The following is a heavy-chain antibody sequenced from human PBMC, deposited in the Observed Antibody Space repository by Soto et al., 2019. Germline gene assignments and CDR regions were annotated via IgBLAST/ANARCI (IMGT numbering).Heavy chain of an antibody. CDR1: GFTFSSYA. V-gene: IGHV3-23*01. CDR3: AKGPIRSGLDYYYGMDV. J-gene: IGHJ6*02. CDR2: ISGSGGST. D-gene: IGHD3-3*01. Sequence: GGSLRLSCAASGFTFSSYAMSWVRQAPGKGLEWVSAISGSGGSTYYADSVKGRFTISRDNSKNTLYLQMNSLRAEDTAVYYCAKGPIRSGLDYYYGMDVWGQGTTVTVSS.